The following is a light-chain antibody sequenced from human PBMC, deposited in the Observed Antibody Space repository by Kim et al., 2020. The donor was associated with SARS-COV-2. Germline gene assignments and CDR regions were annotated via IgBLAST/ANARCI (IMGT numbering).Light chain of an antibody. J-gene: IGKJ4*01. CDR1: QGISNH. CDR3: LQYDGYPLT. CDR2: DAS. V-gene: IGKV1-17*03. Sequence: DIQMTQSPSAMSASVGDRVTITCRASQGISNHLAWFQQKPGKVPKLLIYDASNLESGVPSRFSGSGSGTEFTLTVSSLQPEDFASYFCLQYDGYPLTFGGGTKVDIK.